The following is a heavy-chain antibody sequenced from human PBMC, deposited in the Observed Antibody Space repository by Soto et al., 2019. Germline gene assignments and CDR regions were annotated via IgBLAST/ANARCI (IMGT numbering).Heavy chain of an antibody. CDR2: IKQDGSEK. CDR1: GFTFSSYW. J-gene: IGHJ6*03. D-gene: IGHD1-7*01. Sequence: GGSLRLSCAASGFTFSSYWMSWVRQAPGKGLEWVANIKQDGSEKYYVDSVKGRFTISRDNAKNSLYLQMNSLRAEDTAVYYCARGPQTGTTEVEPYYYYYMDVWGKGTTVTVSS. V-gene: IGHV3-7*01. CDR3: ARGPQTGTTEVEPYYYYYMDV.